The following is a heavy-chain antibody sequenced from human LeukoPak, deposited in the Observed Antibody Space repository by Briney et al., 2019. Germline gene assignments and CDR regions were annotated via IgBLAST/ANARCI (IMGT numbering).Heavy chain of an antibody. Sequence: SSETLSLTCTVSGGSISSYYWSWIRQPPGKGLEWIGYIYYSGSTNHNPSLKSRVTISVDTSKNQFSLKLSSVTAADTAVYYCARGGREYYFDYWGQGTLVTVSS. J-gene: IGHJ4*02. D-gene: IGHD3-10*01. CDR1: GGSISSYY. CDR2: IYYSGST. V-gene: IGHV4-59*01. CDR3: ARGGREYYFDY.